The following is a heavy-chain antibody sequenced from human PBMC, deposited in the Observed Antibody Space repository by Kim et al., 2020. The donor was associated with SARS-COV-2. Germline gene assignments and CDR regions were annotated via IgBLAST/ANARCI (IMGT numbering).Heavy chain of an antibody. CDR2: INHSGST. Sequence: SETLSLTCAVYGGSFSGYYWSWIRQPPGKGLEWIGEINHSGSTNYNPSLKSRVTISVDTSKNQFSLKLSSVTAADTAVYYCARDRYYGSGSPVDYWGQGTLVTVSS. D-gene: IGHD3-10*01. CDR3: ARDRYYGSGSPVDY. J-gene: IGHJ4*02. CDR1: GGSFSGYY. V-gene: IGHV4-34*01.